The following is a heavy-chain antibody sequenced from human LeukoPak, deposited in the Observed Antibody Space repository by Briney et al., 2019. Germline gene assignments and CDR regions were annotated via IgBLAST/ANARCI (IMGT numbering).Heavy chain of an antibody. Sequence: SETLSLTCTVSGGSISSYYWSWIRQPPGKGLERIGYISYSGSTNYNPSLKSRVAISVDTSRNQFSLKLSSVTAADTAVYYCARGRLGGSGSYYNVLDYWGQGTLVTVSS. D-gene: IGHD3-10*01. V-gene: IGHV4-59*01. CDR2: ISYSGST. CDR3: ARGRLGGSGSYYNVLDY. J-gene: IGHJ4*02. CDR1: GGSISSYY.